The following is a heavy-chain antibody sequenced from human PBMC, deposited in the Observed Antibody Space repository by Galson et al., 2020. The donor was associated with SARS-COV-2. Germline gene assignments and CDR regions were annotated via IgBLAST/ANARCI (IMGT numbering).Heavy chain of an antibody. CDR3: SRPRGSGYYIYCFDY. CDR1: GFTFSAYG. V-gene: IGHV3-30*01. Sequence: QSGGSLRLSCAASGFTFSAYGLHWVRQAPGKGLEWVAVISDDGSNKYYADSVKGRFTISRDNSKNTLYLQMDSLRVEDTAVYYCSRPRGSGYYIYCFDYWGQGTLVTVSS. J-gene: IGHJ4*02. CDR2: ISDDGSNK. D-gene: IGHD3-22*01.